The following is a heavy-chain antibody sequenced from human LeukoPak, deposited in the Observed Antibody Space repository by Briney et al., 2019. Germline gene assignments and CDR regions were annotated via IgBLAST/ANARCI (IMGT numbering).Heavy chain of an antibody. J-gene: IGHJ5*02. V-gene: IGHV4-30-4*01. D-gene: IGHD2-2*01. CDR3: ARDACSSTGCVNWFDP. Sequence: SETLSLTCTVSGGSISSGDYYWSLIRQPPGKGPGWVGYIYYSGNNYYKPSLKSRFTISVDSSKNQFSPKLSSVTAADTAVYYWARDACSSTGCVNWFDPWGQGTLVTVSS. CDR2: IYYSGNN. CDR1: GGSISSGDYY.